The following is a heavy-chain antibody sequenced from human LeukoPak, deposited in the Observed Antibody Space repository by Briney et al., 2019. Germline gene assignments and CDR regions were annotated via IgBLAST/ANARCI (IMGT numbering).Heavy chain of an antibody. J-gene: IGHJ3*02. Sequence: SETLSLTCTVSGGSISSSSYYWGWIRQPPGKGLEWIGSIYYSGSTYYNPSLKSRVTISVDTSKNQFSLKLSSVTAADTAVYYCARHGFDFWSGYYGNAFDIWGQGTMVTVSS. CDR1: GGSISSSSYY. V-gene: IGHV4-39*01. CDR2: IYYSGST. D-gene: IGHD3-3*01. CDR3: ARHGFDFWSGYYGNAFDI.